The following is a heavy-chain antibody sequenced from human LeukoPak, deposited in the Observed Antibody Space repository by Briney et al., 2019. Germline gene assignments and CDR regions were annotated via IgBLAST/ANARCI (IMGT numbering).Heavy chain of an antibody. J-gene: IGHJ4*02. CDR3: ASPNYGSHWGYFDY. CDR2: ISYDGSDK. D-gene: IGHD4-17*01. V-gene: IGHV3-30*04. CDR1: GFTFSTYA. Sequence: GGSLRLSCAASGFTFSTYAMHWVRQAPGKGLEWVAVISYDGSDKYYADSVRGRFTIARDNSKSTLSMQMNTLRAEDTAVYYCASPNYGSHWGYFDYWGQGTLVTVSS.